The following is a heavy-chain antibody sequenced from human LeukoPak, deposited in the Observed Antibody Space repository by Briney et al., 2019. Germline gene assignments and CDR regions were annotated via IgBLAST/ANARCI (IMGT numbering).Heavy chain of an antibody. CDR1: GFTFCSYA. J-gene: IGHJ4*02. CDR2: IFGGGGST. Sequence: GGALRLSCVPSGFTFCSYAMYWVRQAPGRGLEWVPGIFGGGGSTHYPDSGKGRFTISRDNSKNTVNLQMNNLRAEETARYYCAKTTTGYSSSRCPSWPVDSRGRGTLATVS. D-gene: IGHD6-13*01. CDR3: AKTTTGYSSSRCPSWPVDS. V-gene: IGHV3-23*01.